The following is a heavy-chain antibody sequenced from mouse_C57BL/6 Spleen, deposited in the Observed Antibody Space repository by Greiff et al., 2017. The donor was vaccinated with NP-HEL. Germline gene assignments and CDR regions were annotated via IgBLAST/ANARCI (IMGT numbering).Heavy chain of an antibody. V-gene: IGHV1-52*01. D-gene: IGHD2-1*01. Sequence: VQLQQSGAELVRPGSSVKLSCKASGYTFTSYWMHWVKQRPIQGLEWIGNIDPSDSETHYNQKFKDKATLTVDKSSSTAYMQLSSLTSEDSAVYYCARSDGNFLFAYWGQGTLVTVSA. J-gene: IGHJ3*01. CDR1: GYTFTSYW. CDR2: IDPSDSET. CDR3: ARSDGNFLFAY.